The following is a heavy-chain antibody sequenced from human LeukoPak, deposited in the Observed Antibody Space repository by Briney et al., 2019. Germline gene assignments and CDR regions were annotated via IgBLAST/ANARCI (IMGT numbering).Heavy chain of an antibody. J-gene: IGHJ4*02. CDR2: IYTSGST. CDR1: GFTFSDYY. Sequence: GSLRLSCAASGFTFSDYYMSWIRQPAGKGLEWIGRIYTSGSTNYNPSLKSRVTISVDTSKNQFSLKLSSVTAADTAVYYCAGLRGGYVGYWGQGTLVTVSS. D-gene: IGHD5-12*01. V-gene: IGHV4-4*07. CDR3: AGLRGGYVGY.